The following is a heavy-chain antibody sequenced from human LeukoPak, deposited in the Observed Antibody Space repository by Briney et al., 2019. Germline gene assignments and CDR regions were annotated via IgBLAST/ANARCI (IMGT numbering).Heavy chain of an antibody. V-gene: IGHV1-24*01. CDR1: GYTLTELS. J-gene: IGHJ6*03. CDR3: AKVAAADYYYYYMDV. CDR2: FDPEDGET. Sequence: ASVKVSCKVSGYTLTELSMHWVRQAPGKGLEWMGGFDPEDGETIYAQKFQGRVTMTEDTSTDTAYMELSRLRSDDTAVYYCAKVAAADYYYYYMDVWGKGTTVTISS. D-gene: IGHD6-13*01.